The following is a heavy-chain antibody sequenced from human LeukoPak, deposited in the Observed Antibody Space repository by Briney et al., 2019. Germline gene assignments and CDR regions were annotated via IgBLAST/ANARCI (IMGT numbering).Heavy chain of an antibody. J-gene: IGHJ4*02. CDR3: ASEYSSSWYPFY. D-gene: IGHD6-13*01. V-gene: IGHV3-53*01. Sequence: GGSLRLSCAASGFTVSSNYMSWVRRAPGKGLEWVSVIYSGGSTYYADSVKGRFTISRGNSKNTLYLQMNSLRAEDTAVYYCASEYSSSWYPFYWGQGTLVTVSS. CDR2: IYSGGST. CDR1: GFTVSSNY.